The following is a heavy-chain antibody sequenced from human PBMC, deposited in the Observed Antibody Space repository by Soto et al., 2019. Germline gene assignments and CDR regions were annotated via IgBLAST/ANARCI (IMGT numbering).Heavy chain of an antibody. Sequence: GGSLRLSCAASGFTVSSNYMSCVRQAPGKGLEWVSVIYSGGSTYYADSVKGRFTISRDNSKNTLYLQMNSLRAEDTAVYYCARDRRSIGWYEYYYDSSGYHGWGQGTLVTVSA. V-gene: IGHV3-66*01. CDR1: GFTVSSNY. CDR2: IYSGGST. J-gene: IGHJ4*02. CDR3: ARDRRSIGWYEYYYDSSGYHG. D-gene: IGHD3-22*01.